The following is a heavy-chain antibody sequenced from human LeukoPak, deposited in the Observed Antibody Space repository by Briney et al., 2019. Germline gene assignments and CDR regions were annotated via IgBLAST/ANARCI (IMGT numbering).Heavy chain of an antibody. Sequence: GGSLRLSCAASGFTFSNSALSWVRQAPGKGLEWVSDISGSGGSTYYADSVKGRFTISRDNSKNTLYLQMNSLRAEDTAVYYCAAYRQVLLPFESWGQGTLVTVSS. CDR3: AAYRQVLLPFES. CDR1: GFTFSNSA. CDR2: ISGSGGST. J-gene: IGHJ4*02. D-gene: IGHD2-8*02. V-gene: IGHV3-23*01.